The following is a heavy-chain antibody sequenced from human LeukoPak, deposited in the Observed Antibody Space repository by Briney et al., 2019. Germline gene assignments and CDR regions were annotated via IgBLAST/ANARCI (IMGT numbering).Heavy chain of an antibody. CDR2: IYSGGST. D-gene: IGHD1-20*01. V-gene: IGHV3-53*01. Sequence: GRSLRLSCAASGFTVSSNYMSWVRQAPGKGLEWVSVIYSGGSTYYADSVKGRFTISRDNSKNTLYLQMNSLRAEDTAVYYCARLRQLTYDFDYWGQGTLVTVSS. CDR1: GFTVSSNY. J-gene: IGHJ4*02. CDR3: ARLRQLTYDFDY.